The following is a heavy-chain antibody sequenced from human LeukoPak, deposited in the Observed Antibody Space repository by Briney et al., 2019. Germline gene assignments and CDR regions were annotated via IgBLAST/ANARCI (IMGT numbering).Heavy chain of an antibody. J-gene: IGHJ6*02. CDR3: TRTGYRHGMDV. CDR2: TSTDGSTT. D-gene: IGHD3-16*02. Sequence: PGGSLRLSCAASGFSFNNYWIHWVRQAPGKGLVWVSSTSTDGSTTVYGDSVKGRFTISRDNGKNTLDLQLNSLRVEDTAVYFCTRTGYRHGMDVWGQGTTVTVSS. CDR1: GFSFNNYW. V-gene: IGHV3-74*01.